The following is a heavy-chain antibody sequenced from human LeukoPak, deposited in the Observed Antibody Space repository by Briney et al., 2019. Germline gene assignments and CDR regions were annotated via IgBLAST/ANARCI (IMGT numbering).Heavy chain of an antibody. Sequence: SETLSLTCTVSGGSISSYYWSWIRQPAGKGLEWIGRIYTSGSTNYNPSLKSRVTISVDTSKNQFSLKLSSVTAADTAVYYCARVGYIVGAYSYNWFDPWGQGTLVTVSS. CDR3: ARVGYIVGAYSYNWFDP. CDR2: IYTSGST. D-gene: IGHD1-26*01. CDR1: GGSISSYY. J-gene: IGHJ5*02. V-gene: IGHV4-4*07.